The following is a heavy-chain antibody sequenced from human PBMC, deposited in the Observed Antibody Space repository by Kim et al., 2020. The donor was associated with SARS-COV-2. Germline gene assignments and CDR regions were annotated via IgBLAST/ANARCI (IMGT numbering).Heavy chain of an antibody. J-gene: IGHJ4*02. CDR3: TSLDRLRSGGCY. V-gene: IGHV3-73*01. CDR2: IRRKANSYAT. Sequence: GGSLRLSCAASGFTFSGSAMHWVRQASGKGLEWVGRIRRKANSYATAYAASVKGRFTISRDDSKNTAYLQMNSPKTEDTAVYCCTSLDRLRSGGCYWGQGTLGTGSS. CDR1: GFTFSGSA. D-gene: IGHD5-12*01.